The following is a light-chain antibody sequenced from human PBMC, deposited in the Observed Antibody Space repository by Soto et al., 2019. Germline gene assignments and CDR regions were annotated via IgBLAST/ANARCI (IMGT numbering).Light chain of an antibody. CDR2: SAS. CDR1: QSLLYIDGYNY. V-gene: IGKV2-28*01. CDR3: MQARQTPFT. J-gene: IGKJ3*01. Sequence: DIVMTQSPVSLAVTPGEPASISCTSSQSLLYIDGYNYLDWYLQKPGQPPQLLIYSASNRASGVPDRFSGRGSGTDFTLKISRVEAEDVGVYFCMQARQTPFTFGPGTKVDIK.